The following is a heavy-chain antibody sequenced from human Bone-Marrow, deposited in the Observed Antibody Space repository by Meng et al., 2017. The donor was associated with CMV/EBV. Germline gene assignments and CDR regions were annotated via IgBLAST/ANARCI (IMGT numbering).Heavy chain of an antibody. D-gene: IGHD5-12*01. V-gene: IGHV3-7*01. J-gene: IGHJ4*01. Sequence: ESLKIFCAASGFTFSSYWMSWVRQAPGKGLEWVANIKQDGSEKYYVDSVKGRFTISRDNAKNSLYLQMNSLRAEDTAVYYCARAGYGRGYFDYWGYGPLVTVPS. CDR2: IKQDGSEK. CDR1: GFTFSSYW. CDR3: ARAGYGRGYFDY.